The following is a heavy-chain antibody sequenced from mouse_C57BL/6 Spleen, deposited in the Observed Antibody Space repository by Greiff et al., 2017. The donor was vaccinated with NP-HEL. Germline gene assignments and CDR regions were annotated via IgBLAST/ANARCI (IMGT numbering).Heavy chain of an antibody. CDR3: AGQLTGYFDY. CDR2: IYPRDGST. V-gene: IGHV1-85*01. D-gene: IGHD3-2*02. CDR1: GYTFTSYD. Sequence: QVHVKQSGPELVKPGASVKLSCKASGYTFTSYDINWVKQRPGQGLEWIGWIYPRDGSTKYNEKFKGKATLTVDTSSSTAYMELHSLTSEDSAVYFCAGQLTGYFDYWGQGTTLTVSS. J-gene: IGHJ2*01.